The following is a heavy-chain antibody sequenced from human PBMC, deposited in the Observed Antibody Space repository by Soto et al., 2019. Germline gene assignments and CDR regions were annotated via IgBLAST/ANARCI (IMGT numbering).Heavy chain of an antibody. CDR2: INVGTGDT. CDR1: GYTFTAYA. D-gene: IGHD2-2*02. V-gene: IGHV1-3*01. CDR3: ARDVYTSMSATLDY. Sequence: ASVKVSCKASGYTFTAYAMDWVRQTPGQRLEWVGWINVGTGDTEYSQQFQGRVNITRDTSARTLYMELSSLRSEDTAVYYCARDVYTSMSATLDYWGQGSLVSVSS. J-gene: IGHJ4*02.